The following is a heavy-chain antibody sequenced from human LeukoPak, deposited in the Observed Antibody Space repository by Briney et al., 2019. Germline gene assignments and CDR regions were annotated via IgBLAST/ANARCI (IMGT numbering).Heavy chain of an antibody. V-gene: IGHV4-39*07. CDR3: ARVIYLVNDAFDI. CDR2: IYYGGTT. CDR1: GGSISSSTYD. J-gene: IGHJ3*02. Sequence: PSETLSLTCSVSGGSISSSTYDWVWIRQPPGKGLEWIGTIYYGGTTPYNPSLKSRVSMSVDTSKNQFSLKLSFVTAADTAVYYCARVIYLVNDAFDIWGQGTMVTVSS. D-gene: IGHD2-2*01.